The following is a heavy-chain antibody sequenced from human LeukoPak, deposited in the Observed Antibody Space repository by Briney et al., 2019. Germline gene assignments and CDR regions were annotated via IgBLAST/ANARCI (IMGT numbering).Heavy chain of an antibody. J-gene: IGHJ6*03. CDR1: GGSISSYY. D-gene: IGHD3-10*01. CDR2: INHSGST. Sequence: SETLSLTCTVSGGSISSYYWSWIRQPPGKGLEWIGEINHSGSTNYNPSLKSRVTISVDTSKNQFSLKLSSVTAADTAVYYCARHLTVRAKYYYYYMDVWGKGTTVTISS. V-gene: IGHV4-34*01. CDR3: ARHLTVRAKYYYYYMDV.